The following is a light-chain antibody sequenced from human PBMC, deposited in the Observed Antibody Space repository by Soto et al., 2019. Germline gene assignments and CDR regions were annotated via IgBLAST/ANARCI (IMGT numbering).Light chain of an antibody. CDR3: LQYGSSXPRT. CDR1: QSVSNDF. V-gene: IGKV3-20*01. CDR2: CAS. Sequence: EIVLTQSPGILSLSPGERATLSCRASQSVSNDFLPWYQQKPGQAPRLLIYCASTRATDVPDRFSGSGSGADFPLTIRRMEPEDFAVYYCLQYGSSXPRTFGQWTKV. J-gene: IGKJ1*01.